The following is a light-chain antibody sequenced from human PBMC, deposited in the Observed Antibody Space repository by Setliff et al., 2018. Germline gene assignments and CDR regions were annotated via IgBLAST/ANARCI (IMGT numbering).Light chain of an antibody. CDR2: GAS. CDR1: QSISIT. CDR3: QQYHDRPYT. V-gene: IGKV3-15*01. Sequence: EIVMTQSPVTLSLSPGERATLSCRASQSISITLAWYQQRPGQAPSLLIYGASNRATDVPARFSGSGSGTDFTLTIGGLQSEDSAVYYCQQYHDRPYTFGQGTKVDIK. J-gene: IGKJ2*01.